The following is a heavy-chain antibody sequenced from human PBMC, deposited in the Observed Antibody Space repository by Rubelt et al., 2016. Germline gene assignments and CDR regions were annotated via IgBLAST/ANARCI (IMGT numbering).Heavy chain of an antibody. D-gene: IGHD6-13*01. CDR2: IYYSGST. CDR1: GGSISSSSYY. J-gene: IGHJ4*02. V-gene: IGHV4-61*05. CDR3: ARDDSSSWYGFDY. Sequence: QLQLQESGPGLVKPSETLSLTCTVSGGSISSSSYYWGWIRQPPGKGLEWIGYIYYSGSTNYNPSLKSRVTISVDTSKNQFSLKLSSVTAADTAVYYCARDDSSSWYGFDYWGQGTLVTVSS.